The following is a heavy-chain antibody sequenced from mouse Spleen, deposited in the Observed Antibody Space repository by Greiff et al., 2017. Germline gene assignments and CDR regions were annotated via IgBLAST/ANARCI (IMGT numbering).Heavy chain of an antibody. Sequence: VQLQQPGAELVRPGTSVKLSCKASGYTFTSYWMHWVKQRPGQGLEWIGVIDPSDSYTNYNQKFKGKATLTVDTSSSTAYMQLSSLTSEDSAVYYCARDYGSSYGLYYFDYWGQGTTLTVSS. CDR2: IDPSDSYT. V-gene: IGHV1-59*01. D-gene: IGHD1-1*01. J-gene: IGHJ2*01. CDR3: ARDYGSSYGLYYFDY. CDR1: GYTFTSYW.